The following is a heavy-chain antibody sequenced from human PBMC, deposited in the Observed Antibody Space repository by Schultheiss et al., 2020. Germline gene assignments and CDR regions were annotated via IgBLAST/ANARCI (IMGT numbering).Heavy chain of an antibody. CDR3: ARDRREQLVHYGMDV. D-gene: IGHD6-6*01. V-gene: IGHV3-33*01. CDR1: GFTFRSYG. J-gene: IGHJ6*02. Sequence: GGSLRLSCAASGFTFRSYGMHWVRQAPGKGLEWVAVIWYDGSNKYYADSVKGRFTISRDNAKNSLYLQMNSLRADDTAVYYCARDRREQLVHYGMDVWGQGTTVTVSS. CDR2: IWYDGSNK.